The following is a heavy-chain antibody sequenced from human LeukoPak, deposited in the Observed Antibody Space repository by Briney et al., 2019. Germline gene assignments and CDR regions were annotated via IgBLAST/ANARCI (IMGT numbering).Heavy chain of an antibody. D-gene: IGHD2/OR15-2a*01. V-gene: IGHV5-51*01. CDR3: ARPDYFASHD. Sequence: GASLQISCKSSGSNFPKSWIGWVRQLPGKGLEWMAIIYPDDSRTKYSPSFQGQVTISVDRSINTAYLQWSSLRASDTAMYYCARPDYFASHDWGQGTLVSVSS. CDR1: GSNFPKSW. J-gene: IGHJ4*02. CDR2: IYPDDSRT.